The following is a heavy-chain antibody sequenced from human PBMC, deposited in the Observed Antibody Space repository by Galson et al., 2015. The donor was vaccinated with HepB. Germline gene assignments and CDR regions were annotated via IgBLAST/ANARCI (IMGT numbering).Heavy chain of an antibody. CDR3: ARLSGSENAFDI. D-gene: IGHD3-10*01. Sequence: QSGAEVKKPGESLKISCKGSGYSFTNYWVAWVRQMPGKGLEWMGIIYPGDSATRYSSSFQGQVTISADKSINTAYLQWSSLKASDTAMFYCARLSGSENAFDIWGQGTMVTVSS. CDR1: GYSFTNYW. J-gene: IGHJ3*02. V-gene: IGHV5-51*01. CDR2: IYPGDSAT.